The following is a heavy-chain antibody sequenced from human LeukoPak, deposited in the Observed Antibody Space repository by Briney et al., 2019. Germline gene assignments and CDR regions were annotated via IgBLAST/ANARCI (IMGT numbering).Heavy chain of an antibody. CDR2: MNPNSGNT. Sequence: ASVKVSCKASGYTFTSYDINWERQATGQGLEWMGWMNPNSGNTGYAQKFQGRVTMTRNTSISTAYMELSSLRSEDTAVYYCARDLDPLESSTIFGVVTTSMGYWGQGTLVTVSS. CDR3: ARDLDPLESSTIFGVVTTSMGY. V-gene: IGHV1-8*01. D-gene: IGHD3-3*01. CDR1: GYTFTSYD. J-gene: IGHJ4*02.